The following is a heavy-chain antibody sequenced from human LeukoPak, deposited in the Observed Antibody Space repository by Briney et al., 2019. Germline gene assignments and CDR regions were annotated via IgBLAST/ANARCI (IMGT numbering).Heavy chain of an antibody. CDR3: ARSLTTVTTYFDY. V-gene: IGHV1-2*02. D-gene: IGHD4-17*01. Sequence: ASVKVSCKASGYTFTGYYMPWVRQAPGQGLEWMGWINPNSGGTNYAQKFQGRVTMTRDTSISTAYMELSRLRSDDTAVYYCARSLTTVTTYFDYWGQGTLVTVSS. CDR2: INPNSGGT. J-gene: IGHJ4*02. CDR1: GYTFTGYY.